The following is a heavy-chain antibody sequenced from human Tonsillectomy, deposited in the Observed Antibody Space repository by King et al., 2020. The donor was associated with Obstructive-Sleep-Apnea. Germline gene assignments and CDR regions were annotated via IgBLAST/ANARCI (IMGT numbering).Heavy chain of an antibody. CDR3: ARRVNYGGRPHYFDY. D-gene: IGHD4-23*01. CDR2: IYPGDSDT. V-gene: IGHV5-51*01. Sequence: QLVQSGAEVKKPGESLKISCKGSGYSFTSYWSGWVRQMPGKGLEWMGIIYPGDSDTRYSPSFQGQVTISADQSISTAYLHWSSLKASDTAMYYCARRVNYGGRPHYFDYWGQGTLVTVSS. CDR1: GYSFTSYW. J-gene: IGHJ4*02.